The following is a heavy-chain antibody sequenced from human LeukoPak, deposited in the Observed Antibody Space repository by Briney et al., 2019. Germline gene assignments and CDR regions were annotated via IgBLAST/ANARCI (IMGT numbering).Heavy chain of an antibody. J-gene: IGHJ4*02. CDR3: ATDRRLGYDRKDPAFDY. V-gene: IGHV4-34*01. CDR2: INHSGST. CDR1: GGSFSGYY. Sequence: PSETLSLTCAVYGGSFSGYYWSWLRQPPGKGLEWIGEINHSGSTNYNPSLKSRVTMSVDTSKNQFSLKLSSVTAADSAVYYCATDRRLGYDRKDPAFDYWGQGTLVTVSS. D-gene: IGHD5-12*01.